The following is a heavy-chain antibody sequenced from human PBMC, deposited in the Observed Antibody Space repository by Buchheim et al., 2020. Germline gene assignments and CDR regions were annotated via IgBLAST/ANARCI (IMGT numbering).Heavy chain of an antibody. D-gene: IGHD3-10*01. CDR2: IYHSGST. Sequence: QVQLQESGPGLVKPSGTLSLTCAVSGGSISSSNWWSGVRQPPGKGLEWSGEIYHSGSTNYKPFHKSPVTLSADKSKNQFSLKLSSVTAADTAVYYCARDRGWFDPWGQGTL. V-gene: IGHV4-4*02. CDR3: ARDRGWFDP. CDR1: GGSISSSNW. J-gene: IGHJ5*02.